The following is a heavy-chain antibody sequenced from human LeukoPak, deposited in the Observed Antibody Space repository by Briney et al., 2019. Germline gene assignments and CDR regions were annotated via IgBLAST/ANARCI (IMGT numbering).Heavy chain of an antibody. D-gene: IGHD6-19*01. J-gene: IGHJ4*02. V-gene: IGHV1-18*01. Sequence: ASVKVSCKPSGYTFTSYGISWVRQAPGQGLEWMGWISAYNGNTNYAQKLQGRVTMTTDTSTSTAYMELRSLRSDDTAVYYCARGSRGLAVAGLDYWGQGTLVTVSS. CDR1: GYTFTSYG. CDR2: ISAYNGNT. CDR3: ARGSRGLAVAGLDY.